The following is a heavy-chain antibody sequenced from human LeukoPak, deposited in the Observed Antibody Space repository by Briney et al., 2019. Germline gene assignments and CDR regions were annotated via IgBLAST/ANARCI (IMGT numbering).Heavy chain of an antibody. J-gene: IGHJ4*02. CDR3: ARVGYYDSSGYYTSPFDY. V-gene: IGHV4-30-4*01. CDR2: IYYSGST. CDR1: GCSISSGDYY. D-gene: IGHD3-22*01. Sequence: SETLSLTCTVSGCSISSGDYYWSWIRQPPGKGLEWIGYIYYSGSTYYNPSLKSRVTISVDTSKNQFSLKLSSVTAADTAVYYCARVGYYDSSGYYTSPFDYWGQGTLVTVSS.